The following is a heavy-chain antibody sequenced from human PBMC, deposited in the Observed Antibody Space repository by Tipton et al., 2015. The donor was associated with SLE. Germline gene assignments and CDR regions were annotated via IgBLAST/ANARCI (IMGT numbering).Heavy chain of an antibody. D-gene: IGHD2-8*01. CDR2: INHSGST. CDR3: ARDCTTGVCYTTSFDY. Sequence: TLSLTCAVYGGSFSDYSWSWIRQPPGKGLEWIGEINHSGSTNYNPSLKSRLTISIDTSKNQFSLRLSSVTAADTAVYYCARDCTTGVCYTTSFDYWGQGTLVTVSP. J-gene: IGHJ4*02. CDR1: GGSFSDYS. V-gene: IGHV4-34*01.